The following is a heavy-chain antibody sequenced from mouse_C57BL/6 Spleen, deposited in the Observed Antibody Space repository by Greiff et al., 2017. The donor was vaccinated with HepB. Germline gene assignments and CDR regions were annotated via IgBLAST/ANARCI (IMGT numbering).Heavy chain of an antibody. CDR2: IDPENGDT. Sequence: EVKVVESGAELVRPGASVKLSCTASGFNIKDDYMHWVKQRPEQGLEWIGWIDPENGDTEYASKFQGKATITADTSSNTAYLQLSSLTSEDTAVYYCSKSLYYYGSSYIDYWGQGTTLTVSS. V-gene: IGHV14-4*01. CDR1: GFNIKDDY. J-gene: IGHJ2*01. CDR3: SKSLYYYGSSYIDY. D-gene: IGHD1-1*01.